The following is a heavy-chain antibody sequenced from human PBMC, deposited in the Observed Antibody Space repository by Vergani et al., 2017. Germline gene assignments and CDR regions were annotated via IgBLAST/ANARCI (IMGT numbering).Heavy chain of an antibody. CDR3: AKDAVDTAMDPKYYFDY. CDR2: SSGSGGST. J-gene: IGHJ4*02. CDR1: GFTFSSYA. D-gene: IGHD5-18*01. V-gene: IGHV3-23*01. Sequence: EVQLLESGGGLVQPGGSLRLSCAASGFTFSSYAMSWVRQAPGKGLEWVSASSGSGGSTYYADSVKGRFTISRDNSKNTLYLQMNSRRAEDTAVYYCAKDAVDTAMDPKYYFDYWGQGTLVTVSS.